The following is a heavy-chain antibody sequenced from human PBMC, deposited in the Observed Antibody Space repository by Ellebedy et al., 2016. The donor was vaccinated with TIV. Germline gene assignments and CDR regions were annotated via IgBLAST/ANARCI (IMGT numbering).Heavy chain of an antibody. V-gene: IGHV3-30*03. J-gene: IGHJ4*02. CDR3: ARDKVGRYYGSGSYTDH. D-gene: IGHD3-10*01. CDR1: GFTYNQYG. Sequence: GESLKISCSASGFTYNQYGMHWVRQAPGKGLEWVAVISDDGRKDYYSESAKGRFTISRDNSKNTLLLLVNSLRSEDTAMYYCARDKVGRYYGSGSYTDHWGQGTLVVVSS. CDR2: ISDDGRKD.